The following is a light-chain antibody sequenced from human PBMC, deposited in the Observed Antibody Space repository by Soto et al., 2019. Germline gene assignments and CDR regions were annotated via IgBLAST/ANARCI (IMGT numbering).Light chain of an antibody. CDR1: QSVSSNF. V-gene: IGKV3-20*01. J-gene: IGKJ1*01. CDR3: QQYGTSPPT. CDR2: GAS. Sequence: EIVLTQSPGTLSLSPGEIATLSCKASQSVSSNFLAWYQRKPGQAPRLLIYGASYRATDIPYRFSGSGSGTDFTLTITRLEPEDFAVYYCQQYGTSPPTFGQGTKVEL.